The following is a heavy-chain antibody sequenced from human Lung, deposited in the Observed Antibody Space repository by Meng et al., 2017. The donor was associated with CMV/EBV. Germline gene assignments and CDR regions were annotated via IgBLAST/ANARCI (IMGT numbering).Heavy chain of an antibody. D-gene: IGHD2-8*01. CDR2: INTNTGNP. J-gene: IGHJ4*02. CDR3: ARPRGYCSNGNCYLDY. CDR1: GYSFTNYA. V-gene: IGHV7-4-1*02. Sequence: SGYSFTNYAMKWVRQAPGQGLEWMGWINTNTGNPTYAQGFTGRFGFSLDTSVSTAYLQITGLKAEDTAVYYCARPRGYCSNGNCYLDYWGQGTLVTVSS.